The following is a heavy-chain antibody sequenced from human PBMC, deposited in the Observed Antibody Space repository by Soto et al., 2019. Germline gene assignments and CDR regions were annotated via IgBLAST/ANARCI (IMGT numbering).Heavy chain of an antibody. Sequence: QVHLQESGPGLVKPSQTLSLTCTVSGDSISSGDYYWTWIRQPPGKGLEWIGYIYYSGTTYRNPSLKSRVSRSVDTSENQLSLQLTSVTVADTAVYYCARHARRRYGDYDYWGQGTLVTVSS. V-gene: IGHV4-30-4*01. D-gene: IGHD4-17*01. CDR3: ARHARRRYGDYDY. J-gene: IGHJ4*02. CDR2: IYYSGTT. CDR1: GDSISSGDYY.